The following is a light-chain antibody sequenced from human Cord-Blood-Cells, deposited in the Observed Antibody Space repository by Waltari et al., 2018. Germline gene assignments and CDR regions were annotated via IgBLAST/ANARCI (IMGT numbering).Light chain of an antibody. CDR2: EVS. CDR1: SSDVGSYNL. J-gene: IGLJ1*01. Sequence: QSTLTQPASVSGSPGQSITISCTGTSSDVGSYNLSSWYQQHPGKAPKLMIYEVSKRPSGVSNLFLGSKSGNTASLTIFGLQAEDEADYYCCSYAGSSTYVFGTGTKVTVL. V-gene: IGLV2-23*02. CDR3: CSYAGSSTYV.